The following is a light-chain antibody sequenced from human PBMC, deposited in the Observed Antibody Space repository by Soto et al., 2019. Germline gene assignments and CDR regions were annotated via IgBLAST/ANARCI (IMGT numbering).Light chain of an antibody. J-gene: IGKJ3*01. CDR2: GTF. CDR1: QDIKTD. V-gene: IGKV1D-13*01. CDR3: QHLHNYPPFT. Sequence: AIQLTQSPSSMSASVGDRVSITCRASQDIKTDLAWYQQKQGKAPKLLISGTFTLQSGVPSRFNGSGSGTDFPPTTSRLQPDDLATYYCQHLHNYPPFTFGPGTKGDVE.